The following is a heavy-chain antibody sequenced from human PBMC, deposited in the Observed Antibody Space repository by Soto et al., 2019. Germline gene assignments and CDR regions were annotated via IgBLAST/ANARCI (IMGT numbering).Heavy chain of an antibody. D-gene: IGHD6-19*01. CDR2: ISGYNGKT. CDR3: ARDETYTAGWYFDH. J-gene: IGHJ4*02. V-gene: IGHV1-18*01. CDR1: GYMFNSYG. Sequence: QVQLVQSGAEVKKRGASVKVSCKASGYMFNSYGMSWLRQAPGQGLEWIGWISGYNGKTDLPQRFQGRVTMTTAASTRTVYMELTSLRFDDTALYYCARDETYTAGWYFDHWGQGTLVTVPA.